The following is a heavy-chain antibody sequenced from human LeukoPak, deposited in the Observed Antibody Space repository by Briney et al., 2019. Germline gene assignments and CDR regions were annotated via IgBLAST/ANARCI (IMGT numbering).Heavy chain of an antibody. CDR1: GGPINSYY. Sequence: SETLSLTCTVSGGPINSYYWSWIRQPPGKGLEWIGYIHSSGSANYNPSLKSRVTMSVDASKNQFSLKLSSVTAADTAVYYCARWGGVGIGGRPSNYYYMDVWGKGTTVTVSS. J-gene: IGHJ6*03. CDR3: ARWGGVGIGGRPSNYYYMDV. D-gene: IGHD6-6*01. CDR2: IHSSGSA. V-gene: IGHV4-4*09.